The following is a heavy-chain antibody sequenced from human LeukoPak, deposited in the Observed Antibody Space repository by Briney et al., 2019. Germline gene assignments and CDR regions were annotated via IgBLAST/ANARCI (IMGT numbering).Heavy chain of an antibody. CDR1: GFTFSTYF. Sequence: SGRSLRLSCAASGFTFSTYFMHWVRQAPGKGLEWVADIASDGSHTFYVESVKGRFTISRDNSKNTLYLQVNSLRAEDTAVYFCARERQDTILHSGAFDIWGQGTMVTVSS. CDR3: ARERQDTILHSGAFDI. D-gene: IGHD2-21*01. CDR2: IASDGSHT. J-gene: IGHJ3*02. V-gene: IGHV3-30-3*01.